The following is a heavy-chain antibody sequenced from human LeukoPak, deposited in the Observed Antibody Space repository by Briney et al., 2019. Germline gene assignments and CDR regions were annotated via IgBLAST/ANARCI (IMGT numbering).Heavy chain of an antibody. CDR2: INSDGSEG. D-gene: IGHD6-19*01. J-gene: IGHJ6*02. Sequence: TGGSLRLSCAVSGFTFSGFWMSWSRQAPGKGLEWVASINSDGSEGYYADVVKGRFTISRDNAKNSLYLEMNSLRDEDTAVYYCARSAVADPYYYYGMDVWGQGTTVTVSS. CDR3: ARSAVADPYYYYGMDV. CDR1: GFTFSGFW. V-gene: IGHV3-7*01.